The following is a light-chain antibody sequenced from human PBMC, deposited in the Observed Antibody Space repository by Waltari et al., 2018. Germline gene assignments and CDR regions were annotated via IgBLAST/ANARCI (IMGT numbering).Light chain of an antibody. J-gene: IGLJ3*02. CDR2: VKSDGSH. Sequence: QLVLTQSPSASASLGASVKLTCTLSSGHSTNIIAWLQQQPEKGPRFLMNVKSDGSHNKGVGIPDRFSGSSSGAERYLTISSLQSEDEADYDCQTGGHGTWVFGGGTRLTVL. V-gene: IGLV4-69*01. CDR3: QTGGHGTWV. CDR1: SGHSTNI.